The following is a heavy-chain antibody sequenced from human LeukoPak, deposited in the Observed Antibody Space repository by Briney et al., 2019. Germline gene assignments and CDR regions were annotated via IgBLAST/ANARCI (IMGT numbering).Heavy chain of an antibody. D-gene: IGHD3-22*01. V-gene: IGHV1-8*01. J-gene: IGHJ5*02. CDR3: ARHLRGDSSGYYYVTTILHA. CDR1: GYTFTSYD. Sequence: ASVKVSCKASGYTFTSYDINWVRQATGQGLEWMGWMNPNSGNTGYAQKFQGRVTMTRNTSISTAYMELSSLRSEDTAVYYCARHLRGDSSGYYYVTTILHAWGQGTLVTVSS. CDR2: MNPNSGNT.